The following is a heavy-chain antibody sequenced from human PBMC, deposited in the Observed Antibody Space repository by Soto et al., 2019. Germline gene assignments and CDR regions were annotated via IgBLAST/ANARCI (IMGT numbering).Heavy chain of an antibody. CDR1: GGSISSGGYY. V-gene: IGHV4-31*03. Sequence: QVQLQESGPGLVKPSQTLSLTCTVSGGSISSGGYYWSWIRQHPGKGLEWIGYIYYSGSTYYNPSLKSRVTISVDTSKNQFSLKLSSVTAADTAVYYCARDGGPLWSGGSGSYLWGQGTLVTVSS. D-gene: IGHD3-10*01. CDR2: IYYSGST. CDR3: ARDGGPLWSGGSGSYL. J-gene: IGHJ4*02.